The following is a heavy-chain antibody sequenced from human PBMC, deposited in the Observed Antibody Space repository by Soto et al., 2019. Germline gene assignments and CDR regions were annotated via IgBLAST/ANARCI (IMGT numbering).Heavy chain of an antibody. J-gene: IGHJ3*02. CDR2: ISDGGDLT. Sequence: GGSLRLSCAASGFAFSSHPMSWIRQAPEKGLEWVAGISDGGDLTYNADSVRGRFTISRDNSRNTLYLQMNSLRAEDTAVYYCARRVIGSSRAFDIWGQGTMVTVSS. D-gene: IGHD3-10*01. CDR3: ARRVIGSSRAFDI. CDR1: GFAFSSHP. V-gene: IGHV3-23*01.